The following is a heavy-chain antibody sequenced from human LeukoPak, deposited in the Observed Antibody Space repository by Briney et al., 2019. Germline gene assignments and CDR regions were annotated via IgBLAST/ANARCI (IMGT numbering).Heavy chain of an antibody. D-gene: IGHD1-26*01. J-gene: IGHJ3*02. Sequence: GGSLRPSCAASGFTFSSYGMHWVRQAPGKGLEWVAFIRYDGSNKYYADSVKGRFTISRDNSKNTLYLQMNSLRAEDTAVYYCAKGPSRSGSESIWGQGTMVTVSS. CDR1: GFTFSSYG. V-gene: IGHV3-30*02. CDR3: AKGPSRSGSESI. CDR2: IRYDGSNK.